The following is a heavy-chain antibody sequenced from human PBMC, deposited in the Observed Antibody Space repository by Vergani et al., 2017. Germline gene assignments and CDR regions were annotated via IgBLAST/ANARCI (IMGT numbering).Heavy chain of an antibody. CDR3: ARDWVYYYGSGSSNYYYYGMDV. CDR1: GYPFTSYG. Sequence: QVQLVQSGAEVKKPGASVKVSCKASGYPFTSYGISWVRQAPGQGLEWVGWISAYNGNTNYAQKLQGRVTMTTDTSTSTAYMELRSLRSDDTAVYYCARDWVYYYGSGSSNYYYYGMDVWGQGTTVTVSS. CDR2: ISAYNGNT. J-gene: IGHJ6*02. V-gene: IGHV1-18*04. D-gene: IGHD3-10*01.